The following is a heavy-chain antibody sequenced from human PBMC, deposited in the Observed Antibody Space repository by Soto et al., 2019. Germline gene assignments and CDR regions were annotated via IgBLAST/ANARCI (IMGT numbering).Heavy chain of an antibody. J-gene: IGHJ4*02. V-gene: IGHV3-73*01. Sequence: PGESLKISHSASAFPFSVSPMQSVRQASEKELECVGRIRSNVNSYAPAYAASVTGRFTISRYDSRNTPYLQMESLKTEDTALYYCILLYNVGKAPMCHGGQGTPVTVSS. CDR3: ILLYNVGKAPMCH. CDR1: AFPFSVSP. D-gene: IGHD1-1*01. CDR2: IRSNVNSYAP.